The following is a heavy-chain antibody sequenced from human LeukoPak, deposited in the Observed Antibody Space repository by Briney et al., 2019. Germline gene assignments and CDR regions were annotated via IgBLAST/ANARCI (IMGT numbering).Heavy chain of an antibody. V-gene: IGHV1-18*01. J-gene: IGHJ3*02. CDR3: TRVWLGNGLDI. Sequence: ASVKASCKASGYTFITYGITWVRQAPGQGLEWMGWISTYNSNTKYEQKFQGRVTMTTDTPTRTVHMELRSLGSDDTAVYYCTRVWLGNGLDIWGQGTMVTVSS. CDR2: ISTYNSNT. D-gene: IGHD6-19*01. CDR1: GYTFITYG.